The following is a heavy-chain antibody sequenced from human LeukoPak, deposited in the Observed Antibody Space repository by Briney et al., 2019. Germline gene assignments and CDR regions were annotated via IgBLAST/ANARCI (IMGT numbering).Heavy chain of an antibody. CDR2: MSPNSGNT. Sequence: ASVKVSCKASGYTFTSYDINWVRQATGQGLEWMGWMSPNSGNTGYAQKFQGRVTITRNTSISTAYMELSSLRSEDTAVYYCARGVLLSWSNWFDPWGQGTLVTVSS. V-gene: IGHV1-8*03. CDR1: GYTFTSYD. D-gene: IGHD3-10*01. J-gene: IGHJ5*02. CDR3: ARGVLLSWSNWFDP.